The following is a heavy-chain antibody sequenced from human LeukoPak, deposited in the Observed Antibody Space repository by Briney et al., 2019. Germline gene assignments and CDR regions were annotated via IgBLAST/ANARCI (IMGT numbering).Heavy chain of an antibody. CDR3: ARDGTAAGLYFDL. J-gene: IGHJ4*01. CDR2: IRQDGSEK. Sequence: GGSLRLSCAVSGFTFTSYWMNWVRQAPGKGLEWVASIRQDGSEKSYVDSVKGRFAISRDNTKNSLYLQINSLRAEDTAVYYCARDGTAAGLYFDLWGQGTLVTVSS. V-gene: IGHV3-7*01. CDR1: GFTFTSYW. D-gene: IGHD6-13*01.